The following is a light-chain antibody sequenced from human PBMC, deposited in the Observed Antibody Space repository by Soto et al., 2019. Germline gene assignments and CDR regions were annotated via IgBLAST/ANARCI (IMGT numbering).Light chain of an antibody. J-gene: IGLJ2*01. CDR1: SGHSSYD. Sequence: QPVLTQSPSASASLGASVKLTCILSSGHSSYDIAWHQQQPERGPRYLMKLNSDGSHSKGDGIPDRFSGSSSGAERYLTISSLQSEDEADYYCQSWGTGVHVVFGGGTKVTVL. CDR3: QSWGTGVHVV. CDR2: LNSDGSH. V-gene: IGLV4-69*01.